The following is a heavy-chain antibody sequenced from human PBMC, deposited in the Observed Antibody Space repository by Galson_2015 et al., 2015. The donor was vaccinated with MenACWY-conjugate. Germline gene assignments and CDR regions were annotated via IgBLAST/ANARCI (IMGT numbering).Heavy chain of an antibody. CDR2: IKQDGGEK. CDR1: GFTFSTYW. D-gene: IGHD6-13*01. J-gene: IGHJ3*02. Sequence: SLRLSCAASGFTFSTYWMNWVRQAPGKGLEWVANIKQDGGEKYYVDSVEGRSTISRDNAKNSLHLQMNSLRAADTAGYYCVRDVCRSSSSWYDPDAFDNWGQGTMVTVSS. CDR3: VRDVCRSSSSWYDPDAFDN. V-gene: IGHV3-7*01.